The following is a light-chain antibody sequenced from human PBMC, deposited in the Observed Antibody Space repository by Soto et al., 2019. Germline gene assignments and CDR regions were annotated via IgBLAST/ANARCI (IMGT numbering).Light chain of an antibody. Sequence: EVVLTQSPGSLSVSPGEGATLSCRASQSISKYLAWYQHKPGQSPRLLIYGASSRATGIPDRFSGTGSATEFSLTISSLEPEDFAVYYCQQYAITPNTFGQGTRLQI. CDR2: GAS. J-gene: IGKJ2*01. CDR3: QQYAITPNT. CDR1: QSISKY. V-gene: IGKV3-20*01.